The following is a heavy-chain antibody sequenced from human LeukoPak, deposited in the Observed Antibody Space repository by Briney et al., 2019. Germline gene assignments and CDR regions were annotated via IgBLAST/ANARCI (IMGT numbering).Heavy chain of an antibody. D-gene: IGHD6-13*01. CDR2: IYYSGTS. Sequence: PSETLSLTCTVSGGSIRSSHWSWIRQPPGKGLEFIGYIYYSGTSNYNPSLKSRVTMSVDTSNNQFSLKLNSVTAADTAVYYCAKAAGYSTIYWFDPWGQGTLVTVSS. V-gene: IGHV4-59*01. CDR1: GGSIRSSH. J-gene: IGHJ5*02. CDR3: AKAAGYSTIYWFDP.